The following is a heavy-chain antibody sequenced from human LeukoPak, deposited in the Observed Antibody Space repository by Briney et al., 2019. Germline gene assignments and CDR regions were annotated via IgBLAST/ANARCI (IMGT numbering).Heavy chain of an antibody. J-gene: IGHJ4*02. CDR2: IYHSGST. Sequence: PSETLSLTCTVSGYSISSGVYWGWIRQPPGKGLEWIGNIYHSGSTNYNPSLKSRVTISVDPSRNEFSLKLTSVTAADTALYYCARRNVAVAHNEFDYWGQGTLVTVSS. CDR3: ARRNVAVAHNEFDY. V-gene: IGHV4-38-2*02. CDR1: GYSISSGVY. D-gene: IGHD6-19*01.